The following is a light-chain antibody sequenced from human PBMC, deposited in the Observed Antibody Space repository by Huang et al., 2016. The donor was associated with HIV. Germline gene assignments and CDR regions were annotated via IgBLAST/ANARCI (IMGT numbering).Light chain of an antibody. Sequence: EIVLTQSPDFQSVTPKEEVTITCRANQSIGNNIHWDQHKQDQSPKLLIKYASKTIAGVPSWFSGSRSGTDFTLTIKGLEAEDAAAYFCHQSTSFQSLTFGQGTRLEIK. J-gene: IGKJ5*01. V-gene: IGKV6D-21*02. CDR3: HQSTSFQSLT. CDR1: QSIGNN. CDR2: YAS.